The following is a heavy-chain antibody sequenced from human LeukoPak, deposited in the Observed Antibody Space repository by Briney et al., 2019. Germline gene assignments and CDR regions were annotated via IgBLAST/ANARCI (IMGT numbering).Heavy chain of an antibody. CDR1: GYTFTSYA. CDR2: ISAYNGNT. CDR3: ARMEMATAIFDY. J-gene: IGHJ4*02. V-gene: IGHV1-18*01. D-gene: IGHD5-24*01. Sequence: ASVKVSCKASGYTFTSYAITWVRQAPGQGLEWMGWISAYNGNTNYAQNLQGRVTMTTDTSTSTAYMELRSLRSDDTAMYYCARMEMATAIFDYWGQGTLVTVSS.